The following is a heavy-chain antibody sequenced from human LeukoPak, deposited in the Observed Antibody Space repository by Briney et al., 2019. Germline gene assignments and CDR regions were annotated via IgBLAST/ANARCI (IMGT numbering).Heavy chain of an antibody. CDR1: GGTFSSYT. D-gene: IGHD2-8*01. Sequence: GASVKVSCKASGGTFSSYTISWVRRAPGQGLEWMGRIIPILGIANYAQKFQGRVTITADKSTSTAYMELSSLRSEDTAVYYCARGVSSYPTDAFDIWGQGTMVTVSS. V-gene: IGHV1-69*02. CDR3: ARGVSSYPTDAFDI. CDR2: IIPILGIA. J-gene: IGHJ3*02.